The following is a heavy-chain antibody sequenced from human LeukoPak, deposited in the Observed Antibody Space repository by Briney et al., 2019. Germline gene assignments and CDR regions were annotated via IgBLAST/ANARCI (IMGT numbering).Heavy chain of an antibody. V-gene: IGHV3-74*01. Sequence: GGSLRLSCAASGFTFSSYWMHWVRQAPGKGLVWVSRINSDGSSTSYADSVKGRFTISRDSAKNTLYLQMNSLRAEDTAVYYCARVVWDSSGYQDFDYWGQGTLVTVSS. CDR3: ARVVWDSSGYQDFDY. CDR1: GFTFSSYW. CDR2: INSDGSST. D-gene: IGHD3-22*01. J-gene: IGHJ4*02.